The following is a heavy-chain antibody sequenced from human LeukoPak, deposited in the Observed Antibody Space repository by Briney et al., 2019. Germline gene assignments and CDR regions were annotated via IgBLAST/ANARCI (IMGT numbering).Heavy chain of an antibody. CDR2: IYYSGST. CDR3: ASSITAAGTGLYDDY. CDR1: GCSISSYY. D-gene: IGHD6-13*01. Sequence: SETLSLTCTVSGCSISSYYWSWIRQPPGKGLEWVGYIYYSGSTNYYPSLKSRVTISVDTSKTQFTLKLRSVTVTDTAVYYCASSITAAGTGLYDDYWGQRTLVTVSS. V-gene: IGHV4-59*01. J-gene: IGHJ4*02.